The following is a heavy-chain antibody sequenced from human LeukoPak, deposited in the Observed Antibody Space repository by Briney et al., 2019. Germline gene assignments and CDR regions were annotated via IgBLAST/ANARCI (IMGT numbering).Heavy chain of an antibody. CDR2: VGYDGGP. J-gene: IGHJ5*02. CDR3: ARVNECSSSSCFTSWFDP. D-gene: IGHD2-2*02. Sequence: SETLSLTCTVSDGSITSLNRYWGWIRQPPGKGLEWLGSVGYDGGPYHNPSLTSRVTMSIDSSRNQFSLRLTSVTAADTAVYYCARVNECSSSSCFTSWFDPWGQETLVTVSS. CDR1: DGSITSLNRY. V-gene: IGHV4-39*07.